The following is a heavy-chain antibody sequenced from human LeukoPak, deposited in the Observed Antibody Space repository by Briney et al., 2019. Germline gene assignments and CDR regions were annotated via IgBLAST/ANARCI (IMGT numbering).Heavy chain of an antibody. CDR2: IYHSGST. CDR1: GGSMSSYY. J-gene: IGHJ2*01. Sequence: PSETLSLTCSVSGGSMSSYYWSWVRQPPGKGLEWVGYIYHSGSTNYNPSLKNRVTISVDTSKNQFSLKLSSVTAADTAVYHCARRNYGGNSGRYWYFDLWGRGTLVTVSS. CDR3: ARRNYGGNSGRYWYFDL. V-gene: IGHV4-59*01. D-gene: IGHD3-10*01.